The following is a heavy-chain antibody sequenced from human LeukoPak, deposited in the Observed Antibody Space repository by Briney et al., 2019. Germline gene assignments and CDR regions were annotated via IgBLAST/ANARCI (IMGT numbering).Heavy chain of an antibody. D-gene: IGHD6-25*01. Sequence: SETLSLTCAVYGGSFSGVYWSWIRQSPGKGLEWIGEINPSGSTNYNPPLKSRVTISRDASKKHFSLRVNSVTAADSGVFYCARGSSGPRRFRGFDYWGLGTLVSVSS. CDR3: ARGSSGPRRFRGFDY. J-gene: IGHJ4*02. CDR2: INPSGST. V-gene: IGHV4-34*01. CDR1: GGSFSGVY.